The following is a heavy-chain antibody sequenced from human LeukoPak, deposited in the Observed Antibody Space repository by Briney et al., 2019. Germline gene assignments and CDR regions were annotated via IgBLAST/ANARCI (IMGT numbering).Heavy chain of an antibody. V-gene: IGHV3-21*01. CDR1: GFTFSSYS. CDR3: AREKEQWLGFDP. Sequence: PGGSLRLSCAASGFTFSSYSVNWVRQAPGKGLEWVSSISSSSSYIYYADSVKGRFTISRDNAKNSLYLQMNSLRAEDTAVYYCAREKEQWLGFDPWGQGTLVTVSS. CDR2: ISSSSSYI. D-gene: IGHD6-19*01. J-gene: IGHJ5*02.